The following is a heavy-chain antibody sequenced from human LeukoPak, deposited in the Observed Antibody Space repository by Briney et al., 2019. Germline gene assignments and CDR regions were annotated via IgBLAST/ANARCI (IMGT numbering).Heavy chain of an antibody. CDR1: GFTFSSYA. CDR2: ISGSGGST. V-gene: IGHV3-23*01. D-gene: IGHD6-13*01. Sequence: GGSLRLSCAASGFTFSSYAMSWVRQAPGKGLEWVSAISGSGGSTYYADSVKGRFTISRDNSKNTLYLQMNSLRAEDTAVYYCAKDFEEYSSSWYDAFDIWGQGTMVTVSS. CDR3: AKDFEEYSSSWYDAFDI. J-gene: IGHJ3*02.